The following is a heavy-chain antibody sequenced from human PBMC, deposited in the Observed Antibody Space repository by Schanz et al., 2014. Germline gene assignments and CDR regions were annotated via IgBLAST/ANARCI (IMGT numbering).Heavy chain of an antibody. CDR3: YGMDV. CDR1: GDSISGGGYS. J-gene: IGHJ6*02. Sequence: QVQLQESGPGLVKPSQTLSLTCAVSGDSISGGGYSWSWIRQAPGGGLEWIGYIFFRGSPYYNPSLKMRVTISIDTSKNQFPLRLTSVTAADTAVYYCYGMDVWGQGTTVTVSS. CDR2: IFFRGSP. V-gene: IGHV4-30-4*07.